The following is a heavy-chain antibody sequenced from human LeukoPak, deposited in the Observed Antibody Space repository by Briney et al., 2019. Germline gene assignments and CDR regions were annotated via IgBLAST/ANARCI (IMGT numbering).Heavy chain of an antibody. J-gene: IGHJ4*02. CDR2: IFHSGST. CDR3: ARHRYTSGSYFFDY. D-gene: IGHD5-18*01. V-gene: IGHV4-59*08. CDR1: GGSMNSYY. Sequence: SETLSLTCTVSGGSMNSYYWSWIRQPPGKGLEWIGYIFHSGSTNYNPSLKSRLTISVDTPKNQVSLKLTSVTAADTAVYYCARHRYTSGSYFFDYWGQGTLVTVSS.